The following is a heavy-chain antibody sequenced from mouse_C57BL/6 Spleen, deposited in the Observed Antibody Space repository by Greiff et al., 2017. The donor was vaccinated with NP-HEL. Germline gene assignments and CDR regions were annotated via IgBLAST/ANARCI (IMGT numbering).Heavy chain of an antibody. CDR3: ARKGNYYGSSTNYFDY. D-gene: IGHD1-1*01. CDR2: IDPSDSYT. V-gene: IGHV1-59*01. Sequence: QVQLQQPGAELVRPGTSVKLSCKASGYTFTSYWMHWVKQRPGQGLEWIGVIDPSDSYTNYNQKFKGKATLTVDTSSSTAYMQLSSLTSEDSAVYYCARKGNYYGSSTNYFDYWGQGTTLTVSS. J-gene: IGHJ2*01. CDR1: GYTFTSYW.